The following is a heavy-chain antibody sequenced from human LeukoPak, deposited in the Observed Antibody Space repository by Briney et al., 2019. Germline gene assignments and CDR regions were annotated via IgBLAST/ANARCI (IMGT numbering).Heavy chain of an antibody. CDR3: ARSSGTTFGLSDY. CDR2: INPSGGST. Sequence: ASVKVSCKASGYTFTSDYMHWVRQAPGQGLEWLGLINPSGGSTSNAQKFQGRVTLTRDTSTSTVYMELSSLRSEDTAVYYCARSSGTTFGLSDYWGQGTLVTVSS. J-gene: IGHJ4*02. CDR1: GYTFTSDY. D-gene: IGHD3-16*01. V-gene: IGHV1-46*01.